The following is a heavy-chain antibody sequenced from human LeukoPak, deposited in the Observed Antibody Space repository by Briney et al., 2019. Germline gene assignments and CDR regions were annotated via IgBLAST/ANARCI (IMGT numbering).Heavy chain of an antibody. Sequence: GGTLRLSCAASGFTFGGYAMHWVRQAPGKGLEWVSGISCNSGHIGYADSVKGRFTISRDNAKNSLYLQMNSLRAGDTALYYCARDRRHTVSGGYFDLWGRGALVIVSS. J-gene: IGHJ2*01. D-gene: IGHD3-10*01. V-gene: IGHV3-9*01. CDR3: ARDRRHTVSGGYFDL. CDR2: ISCNSGHI. CDR1: GFTFGGYA.